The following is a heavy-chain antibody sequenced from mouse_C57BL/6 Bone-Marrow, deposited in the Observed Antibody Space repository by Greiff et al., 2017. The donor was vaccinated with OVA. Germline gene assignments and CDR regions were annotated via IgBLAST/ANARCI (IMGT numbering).Heavy chain of an antibody. J-gene: IGHJ2*01. CDR1: GYTFTDYY. CDR3: AREGGNYPDY. V-gene: IGHV1-76*01. Sequence: VQLQQSGAELVRPGASVKLSCKASGYTFTDYYINWVKQRPGQGLEWIARIYPGSGYTYYNEKFKGKATLTADKSSSTAYMQLSSLTSEDSAVYFCAREGGNYPDYWGQGTTLTVSS. CDR2: IYPGSGYT.